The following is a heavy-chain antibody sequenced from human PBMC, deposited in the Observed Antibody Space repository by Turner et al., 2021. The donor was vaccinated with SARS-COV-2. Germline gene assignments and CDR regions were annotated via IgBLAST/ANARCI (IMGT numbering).Heavy chain of an antibody. Sequence: QVQLVESGGGGVQPGRSLRLSCAAAGFTFSTYAMHWVRQAPGKGLEWVAVISYDGSNKYYADSVKGRFTFSRDNSKNTLYLQMNSLRAEDTAVYYCARSYSGSYYDAFDIWGQGTMVTVSS. V-gene: IGHV3-30*04. CDR2: ISYDGSNK. CDR1: GFTFSTYA. D-gene: IGHD1-26*01. J-gene: IGHJ3*02. CDR3: ARSYSGSYYDAFDI.